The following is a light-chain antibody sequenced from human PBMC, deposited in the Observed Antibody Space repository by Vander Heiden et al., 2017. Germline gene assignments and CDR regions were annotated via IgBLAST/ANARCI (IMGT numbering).Light chain of an antibody. CDR2: NNN. Sequence: QSVLTQPRSASGTPGQRVTISCSGGSSNIGSTTVNWYQQLPGTAPKLLIYNNNRRPSGVPPRFSGSKSGTSASLAISGLQSEDEADYYCSAWDDSLNVVAFGGGTKLTVL. V-gene: IGLV1-44*01. J-gene: IGLJ2*01. CDR1: SSNIGSTT. CDR3: SAWDDSLNVVA.